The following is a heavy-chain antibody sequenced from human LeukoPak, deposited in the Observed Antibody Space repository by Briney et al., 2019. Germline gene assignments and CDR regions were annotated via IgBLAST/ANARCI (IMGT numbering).Heavy chain of an antibody. Sequence: PSETLSLTCTVSGGSISSYYWSWIRQPAGKGLEWIGRIYSSGSTNYNPSLKSRVTMSVDTSKNQFSLKLNSVTAADTAVYYCAKGVSTARPFDYWGQGTLVSVSS. D-gene: IGHD6-6*01. CDR3: AKGVSTARPFDY. V-gene: IGHV4-4*07. J-gene: IGHJ4*02. CDR2: IYSSGST. CDR1: GGSISSYY.